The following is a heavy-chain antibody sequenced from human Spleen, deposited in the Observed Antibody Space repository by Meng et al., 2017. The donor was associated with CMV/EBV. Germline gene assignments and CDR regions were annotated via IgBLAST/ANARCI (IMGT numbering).Heavy chain of an antibody. J-gene: IGHJ4*02. V-gene: IGHV3-30*04. Sequence: GESLKISCAASGFTFSSYAMHWVRQAPGKGLEWVAVISYDGSNKYYADSVKGRFTISRDNAKNSLYLQMNSLRAEDTAVYYCARLRRGIAVVGTGPFDYWGQGTLVTVSS. CDR1: GFTFSSYA. D-gene: IGHD6-19*01. CDR2: ISYDGSNK. CDR3: ARLRRGIAVVGTGPFDY.